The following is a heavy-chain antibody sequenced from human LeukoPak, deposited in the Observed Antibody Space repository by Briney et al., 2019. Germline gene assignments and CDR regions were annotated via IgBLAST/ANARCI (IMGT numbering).Heavy chain of an antibody. CDR3: ARANRPYYYDSSGYLLGAFDI. CDR1: GGSISRSDHY. Sequence: SETLSLTCSVSGGSISRSDHYWSWIRQPPGKGLEWIGYIYYSGSTYYNPSLKSRVTISVDTSKNQFSLKLSSVTAADTAVYYCARANRPYYYDSSGYLLGAFDIWGQGTMVTVSS. CDR2: IYYSGST. J-gene: IGHJ3*02. D-gene: IGHD3-22*01. V-gene: IGHV4-30-4*01.